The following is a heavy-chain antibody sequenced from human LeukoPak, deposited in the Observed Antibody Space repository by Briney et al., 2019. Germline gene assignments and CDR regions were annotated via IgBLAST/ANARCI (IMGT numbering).Heavy chain of an antibody. D-gene: IGHD3-10*01. J-gene: IGHJ4*02. CDR1: GYTFTSYG. CDR3: ARDHADRILWFGGFDY. V-gene: IGHV1-18*01. Sequence: ASVKVSCKASGYTFTSYGISWVRQAPGQGLEWMGWISAYNGNTNYAQKLQGRVTMTTDTSTSTAYMELRSLRSDDTAVYYCARDHADRILWFGGFDYWGQGTLVTVSS. CDR2: ISAYNGNT.